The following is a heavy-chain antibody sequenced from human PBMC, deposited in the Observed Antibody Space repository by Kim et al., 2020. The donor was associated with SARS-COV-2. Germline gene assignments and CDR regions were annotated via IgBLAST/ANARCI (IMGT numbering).Heavy chain of an antibody. D-gene: IGHD3-22*01. V-gene: IGHV3-43*01. CDR2: T. J-gene: IGHJ4*02. CDR3: AKEDSSGSAFDY. Sequence: TYNSVVVKGRFTISRDNSNNSLDLQMNSLTTEDTALYYCAKEDSSGSAFDYWGQGTLVTVAS.